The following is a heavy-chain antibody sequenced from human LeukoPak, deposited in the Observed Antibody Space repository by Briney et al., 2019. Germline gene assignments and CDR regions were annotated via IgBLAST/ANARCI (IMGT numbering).Heavy chain of an antibody. CDR3: ARETQSYDYVWGSYRYPDY. Sequence: ASVKVSCKASGYTFTSYGISWVRQAPGQGLEWMGWISAYNGNTNYAQKLQGRVTMTTDTSTSTAYMELRSLRSDDTAVYYCARETQSYDYVWGSYRYPDYWGQGTLDTVSS. V-gene: IGHV1-18*01. CDR1: GYTFTSYG. CDR2: ISAYNGNT. D-gene: IGHD3-16*02. J-gene: IGHJ4*02.